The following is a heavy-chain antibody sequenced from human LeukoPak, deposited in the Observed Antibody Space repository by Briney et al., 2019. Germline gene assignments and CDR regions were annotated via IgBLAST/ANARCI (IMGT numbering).Heavy chain of an antibody. CDR3: ARGEFDGGVYFDY. CDR2: IYYTGST. J-gene: IGHJ4*02. D-gene: IGHD3-16*01. Sequence: PSETLSLTCNVSGDSISSYYWNWIRQPPGKGLEWIGYIYYTGSTDYNPSLKSRVTISVDKSKNQFSLKLSSMTAADTAVYYCARGEFDGGVYFDYWGQGTLVTVSS. V-gene: IGHV4-59*12. CDR1: GDSISSYY.